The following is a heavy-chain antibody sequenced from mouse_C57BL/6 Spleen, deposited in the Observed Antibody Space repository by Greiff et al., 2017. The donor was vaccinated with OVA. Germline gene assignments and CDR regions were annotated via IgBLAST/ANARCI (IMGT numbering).Heavy chain of an antibody. CDR1: GFTFSDYG. Sequence: EVKLLESGGGLVKPGASLKLSCAASGFTFSDYGMHWVRQAPEKGLEWVAYISSGSSTIYYADTLKGRFTFSRDNAKNTLFLQMTSLRSEDTAMYYSAKPHFDYWGQGTTLTVSS. CDR3: AKPHFDY. V-gene: IGHV5-17*01. CDR2: ISSGSSTI. J-gene: IGHJ2*01.